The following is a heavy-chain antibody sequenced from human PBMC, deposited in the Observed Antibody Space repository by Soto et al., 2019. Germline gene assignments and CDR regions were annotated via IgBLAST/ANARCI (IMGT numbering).Heavy chain of an antibody. CDR2: IYYSGST. CDR3: ARLATHIWYYYMDV. Sequence: LSLTCTVSGGSINRYYWSWIRQPPGKGLEWIGYIYYSGSTNYNPSLKSRVTISVDTSKNQFSLKLSSVTAADTAVYYCARLATHIWYYYMDVWGKGTTVTVSS. D-gene: IGHD1-1*01. J-gene: IGHJ6*03. CDR1: GGSINRYY. V-gene: IGHV4-59*08.